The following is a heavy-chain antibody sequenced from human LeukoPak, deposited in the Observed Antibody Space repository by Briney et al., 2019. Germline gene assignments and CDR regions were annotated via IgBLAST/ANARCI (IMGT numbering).Heavy chain of an antibody. CDR3: ARSYYYDYRQIDY. D-gene: IGHD3-22*01. CDR2: IYYSGST. Sequence: PSETLSLTCTVSGDSISTSSYYWGWIRQPPGKGLEWLGSIYYSGSTYYNPSLKSRVTISVDTSKNQFSLNLYSVTAADTAVFYCARSYYYDYRQIDYWGQGTLLTVSS. V-gene: IGHV4-39*01. J-gene: IGHJ4*02. CDR1: GDSISTSSYY.